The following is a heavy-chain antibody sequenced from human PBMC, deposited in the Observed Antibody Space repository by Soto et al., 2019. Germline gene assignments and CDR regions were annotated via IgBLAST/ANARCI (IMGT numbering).Heavy chain of an antibody. CDR2: ISAYNGNT. J-gene: IGHJ6*02. Sequence: VKVSCKASGYTFTSYGSSGVRQAPGQGLEWMGWISAYNGNTNYAQKLQGRVTMTTDTSTSTAYMELRSLRSDDTAVYYCARYCSGGSCQGRYYYYGMDVWGQGTTVTVSS. CDR3: ARYCSGGSCQGRYYYYGMDV. CDR1: GYTFTSYG. D-gene: IGHD2-15*01. V-gene: IGHV1-18*01.